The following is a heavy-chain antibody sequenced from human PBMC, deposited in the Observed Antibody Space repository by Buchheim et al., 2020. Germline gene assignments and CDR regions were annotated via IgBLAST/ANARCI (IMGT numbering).Heavy chain of an antibody. CDR3: AAGSTSYYFDY. Sequence: EVQLVESGGGLVQPGGSLRLSCAASGFTFSSYSMNRVRQAPGKGLEWVSYISSSSSTIYYADSVKGRFTISRDNAKNSLYLQMNSLRAEDTAVYYCAAGSTSYYFDYWGQGTL. J-gene: IGHJ4*02. CDR1: GFTFSSYS. CDR2: ISSSSSTI. V-gene: IGHV3-48*01. D-gene: IGHD2-2*01.